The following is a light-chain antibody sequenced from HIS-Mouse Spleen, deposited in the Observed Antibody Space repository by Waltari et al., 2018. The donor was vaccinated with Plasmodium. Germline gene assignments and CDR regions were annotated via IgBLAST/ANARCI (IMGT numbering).Light chain of an antibody. CDR1: QSISSW. J-gene: IGKJ1*01. Sequence: DIQMTQSPSTLSASVGDRVTITCRASQSISSWVAWYQQIPVKRPKLLIYKASSVESGVPSRFSGSGSGTEFTLTISSLQPDDFATYYCQQYNSYSWTFGQGTKVEIK. CDR3: QQYNSYSWT. CDR2: KAS. V-gene: IGKV1-5*03.